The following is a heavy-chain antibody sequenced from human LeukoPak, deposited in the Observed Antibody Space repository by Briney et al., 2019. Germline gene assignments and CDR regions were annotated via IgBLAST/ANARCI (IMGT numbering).Heavy chain of an antibody. V-gene: IGHV4-38-2*02. D-gene: IGHD6-13*01. J-gene: IGHJ5*02. Sequence: SETLSLTCTVSGYSISSGYYWGWIRQPPGKGLEWIASIYHSGSNHYNPSLKSRVTISLDTSKNQFSLKLSSVTAADTAVYYCAREGSQQLVYNWFDPWGQGTLVTVSS. CDR2: IYHSGSN. CDR1: GYSISSGYY. CDR3: AREGSQQLVYNWFDP.